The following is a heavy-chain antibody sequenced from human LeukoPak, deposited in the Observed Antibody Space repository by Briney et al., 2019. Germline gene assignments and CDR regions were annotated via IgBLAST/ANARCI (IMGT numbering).Heavy chain of an antibody. V-gene: IGHV3-7*01. CDR3: ARDFAWRQFDY. J-gene: IGHJ4*02. Sequence: GGSLRLSCETSGFTAGFTFSTSYMTWVRQAPGMGLEWVAEIGPDGSGPVYVDSVKGRFTISRDNAKNSLYLQMNSLRVEETAVYYCARDFAWRQFDYWGLGTLVTVSS. CDR2: IGPDGSGP. CDR1: GFTAGFTFSTSY.